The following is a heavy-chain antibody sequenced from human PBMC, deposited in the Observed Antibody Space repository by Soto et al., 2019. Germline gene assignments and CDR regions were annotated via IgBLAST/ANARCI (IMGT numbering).Heavy chain of an antibody. D-gene: IGHD5-18*01. Sequence: GGSLRLSFAASGFTFSRFWMHWVRRAPGKGLVWVSRITGDGPIITYADSVRGRFTISRDNAKRTVYLQMDTLRAEDTAVYYCATLNSFGSDYWGQGTPVT. J-gene: IGHJ4*02. CDR1: GFTFSRFW. V-gene: IGHV3-74*01. CDR3: ATLNSFGSDY. CDR2: ITGDGPII.